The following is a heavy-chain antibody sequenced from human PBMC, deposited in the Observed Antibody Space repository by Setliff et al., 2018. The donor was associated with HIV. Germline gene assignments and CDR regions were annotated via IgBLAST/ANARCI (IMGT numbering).Heavy chain of an antibody. CDR1: RFDFNNYW. CDR3: AKGGYGGAYYVAGY. D-gene: IGHD5-18*01. J-gene: IGHJ4*02. Sequence: PWGSLRLSCAASRFDFNNYWMCWVRQAPGKGLEWVTVMYKGGKTYYADFVKGRFTIARDDSKNTVSLQMTNLGTGDTATYYCAKGGYGGAYYVAGYWGQGTLVTVSS. V-gene: IGHV3-66*02. CDR2: MYKGGKT.